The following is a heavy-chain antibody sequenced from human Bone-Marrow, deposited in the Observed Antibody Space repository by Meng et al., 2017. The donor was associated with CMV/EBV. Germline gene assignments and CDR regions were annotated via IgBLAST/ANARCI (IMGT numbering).Heavy chain of an antibody. J-gene: IGHJ5*02. V-gene: IGHV1-18*01. CDR3: AREQQLDKNWFDP. CDR2: ISAYNGNT. Sequence: ASVKVSCKASGYTFTSYDINWVRQAPGQGLEWMGWISAYNGNTNYAQKLQGRVTMTTDTSTSTAYMELRSLRSEDTAVYYCAREQQLDKNWFDPWGQGTLVTVSS. D-gene: IGHD6-13*01. CDR1: GYTFTSYD.